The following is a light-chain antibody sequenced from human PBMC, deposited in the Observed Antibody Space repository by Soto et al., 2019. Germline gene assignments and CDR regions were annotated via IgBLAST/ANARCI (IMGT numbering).Light chain of an antibody. CDR3: QTWGTGIHVV. CDR1: SGHSRYA. Sequence: QSVLTQSPSASASLGASVKLTCTLSSGHSRYAIAWHQQQPEKGPRYLMNLNSDGSHSKGDGIPDRFSGSSSGAERYLIISSLQSEDEADYYCQTWGTGIHVVFGGGTKLTVL. V-gene: IGLV4-69*02. CDR2: LNSDGSH. J-gene: IGLJ2*01.